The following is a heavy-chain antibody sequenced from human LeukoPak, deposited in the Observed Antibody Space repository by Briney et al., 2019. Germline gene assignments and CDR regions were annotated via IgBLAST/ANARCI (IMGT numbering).Heavy chain of an antibody. CDR3: ARDHGYCSSTNCYTPYYFDY. Sequence: GGSLRLSCAASGFTFSSYAMHWVRQAPGKGLEYVSAISTNGGSTYYANSVKGRFTISRDNSKNTLYLQMNSLRAEDTAVYYCARDHGYCSSTNCYTPYYFDYWGQGTLVTVSS. CDR2: ISTNGGST. CDR1: GFTFSSYA. D-gene: IGHD2-2*02. J-gene: IGHJ4*02. V-gene: IGHV3-64*01.